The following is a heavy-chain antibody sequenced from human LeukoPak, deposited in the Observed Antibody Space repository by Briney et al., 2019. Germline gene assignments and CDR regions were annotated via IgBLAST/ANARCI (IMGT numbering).Heavy chain of an antibody. V-gene: IGHV3-66*03. CDR2: IYSSGST. D-gene: IGHD6-6*01. CDR3: ARDGGLAPYSSSTPFDY. Sequence: PGGSLRLSCAASGFTVSTNYMSWVRQAPGKGLEWVSVIYSSGSTYYADSVKGRFTIFRDNSKNTLYLQMNSLRAEVTAVYYCARDGGLAPYSSSTPFDYWGQGTLVTVSS. CDR1: GFTVSTNY. J-gene: IGHJ4*02.